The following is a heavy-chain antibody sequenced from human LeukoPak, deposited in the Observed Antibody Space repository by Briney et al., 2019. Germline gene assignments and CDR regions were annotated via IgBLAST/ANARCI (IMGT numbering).Heavy chain of an antibody. CDR3: ARRSRRGLGYDNSGYYYVGYFDY. V-gene: IGHV4-34*01. D-gene: IGHD3-22*01. J-gene: IGHJ4*02. Sequence: SETLSLTCAVYGGSFRGYYWSWIRQPPGKGLEWIGEINHSGSTNYNPSLKSRVTISVDTSKNQFSLKLSSVTAADTAVYYCARRSRRGLGYDNSGYYYVGYFDYWGQGTLVTVSS. CDR2: INHSGST. CDR1: GGSFRGYY.